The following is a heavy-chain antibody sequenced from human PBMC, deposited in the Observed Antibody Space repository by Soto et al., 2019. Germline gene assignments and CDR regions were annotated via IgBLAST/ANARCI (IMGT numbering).Heavy chain of an antibody. D-gene: IGHD6-6*01. CDR1: DGSFSGYY. Sequence: ETLSLTCAVYDGSFSGYYWSWIRPPPGKGLEWIGEINHSGSTNYNPSLKSRVTISVDTSKHQLSLKLSSFTAADTAVYYRARGPRSSSSWYYYGMDVWRQGTTVTVSS. CDR3: ARGPRSSSSWYYYGMDV. V-gene: IGHV4-34*01. CDR2: INHSGST. J-gene: IGHJ6*02.